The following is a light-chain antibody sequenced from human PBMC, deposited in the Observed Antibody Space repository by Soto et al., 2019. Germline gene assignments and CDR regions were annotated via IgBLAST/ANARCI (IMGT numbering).Light chain of an antibody. Sequence: DIQMTQSPSSLSASVGDRVTITCRASQSGSKNVNRYQQKLGKAPNLLSYNIVNLQDGVSSRFSGSGSETDFTLTISNLQREDLATYYCHQSYGDRTFGQGTKVEIK. CDR2: NIV. J-gene: IGKJ1*01. CDR1: QSGSKN. CDR3: HQSYGDRT. V-gene: IGKV1-39*01.